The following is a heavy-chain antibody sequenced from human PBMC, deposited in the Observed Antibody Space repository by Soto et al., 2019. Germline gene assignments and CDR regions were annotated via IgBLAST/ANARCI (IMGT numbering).Heavy chain of an antibody. CDR1: GFTFSSYA. D-gene: IGHD1-26*01. Sequence: PGGSLRLSCAASGFTFSSYAMHWVRQAPGKGLEWVAVISYDGSNKYYADSVKGRFTISRDNSKNTLYLQMNSLRAEDTAVYYCARDQDGSYFYYYYGMDVWGQGTTVTVSS. V-gene: IGHV3-30-3*01. CDR3: ARDQDGSYFYYYYGMDV. CDR2: ISYDGSNK. J-gene: IGHJ6*02.